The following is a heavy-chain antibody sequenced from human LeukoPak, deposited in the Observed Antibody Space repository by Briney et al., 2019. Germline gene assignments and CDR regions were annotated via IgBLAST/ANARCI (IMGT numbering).Heavy chain of an antibody. CDR3: AKAPVSLWLAVDY. V-gene: IGHV3-30*18. CDR2: ISYDGSNK. D-gene: IGHD3-10*01. J-gene: IGHJ4*02. CDR1: GFTFSSYG. Sequence: GGSLRLSCAASGFTFSSYGMHWVRQAPGKGLEWVAVISYDGSNKYYADSVKGRFTISRDNSKNTLYLQMNSLRAEDTAVYYCAKAPVSLWLAVDYWGQGTLVTVSS.